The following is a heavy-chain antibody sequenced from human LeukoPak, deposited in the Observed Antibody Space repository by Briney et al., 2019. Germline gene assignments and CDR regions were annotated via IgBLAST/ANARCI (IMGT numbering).Heavy chain of an antibody. CDR3: ARRTGYLNYYYYYYMDV. Sequence: SETLSLTCTVSGVSISSHYWSWLRQPPGKGLEWIGYIYYSGSTNYNPSLKSRVTISVDTSRNQFSLKLSSVTAADSAVYYCARRTGYLNYYYYYYMDVWGNGTTVTVSS. CDR1: GVSISSHY. D-gene: IGHD3/OR15-3a*01. J-gene: IGHJ6*03. CDR2: IYYSGST. V-gene: IGHV4-59*11.